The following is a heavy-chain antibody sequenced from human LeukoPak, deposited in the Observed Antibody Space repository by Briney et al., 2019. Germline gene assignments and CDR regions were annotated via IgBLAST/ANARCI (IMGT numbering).Heavy chain of an antibody. CDR3: AREIVGATREGLFDY. D-gene: IGHD1-26*01. V-gene: IGHV1-69*05. J-gene: IGHJ4*02. Sequence: SVKVSCKASGGTFSSYAISWVRQAPGQGLEWMGGIIPIFGTANYAQKFQGRVTITTDESTSTAYMELSSLRSEDTAVYYCAREIVGATREGLFDYWGQGTLVTVSS. CDR1: GGTFSSYA. CDR2: IIPIFGTA.